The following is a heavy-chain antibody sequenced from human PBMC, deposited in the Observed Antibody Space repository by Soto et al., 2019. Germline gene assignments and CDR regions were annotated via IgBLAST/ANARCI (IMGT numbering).Heavy chain of an antibody. CDR2: IYYSGST. Sequence: SETLSLTCSVSGGSISSYYWSWIRQPPGKGLEWIGYIYYSGSTNYNPSLKSRVTISVDTSKNQFSLKLSSVTAADTAVYYCARGSYSYGPNWFDPWGQGTLVTVSS. V-gene: IGHV4-59*01. J-gene: IGHJ5*02. CDR3: ARGSYSYGPNWFDP. D-gene: IGHD5-18*01. CDR1: GGSISSYY.